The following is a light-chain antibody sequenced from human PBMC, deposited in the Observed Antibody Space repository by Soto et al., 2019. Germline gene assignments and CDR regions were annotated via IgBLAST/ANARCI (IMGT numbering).Light chain of an antibody. V-gene: IGKV1-5*03. Sequence: DIQMTQSPSTLSASVGDRVTVTCRASQSISSWLAWYQQKAEKAPKLLIYKASALESGVPSRFSGSGSGTEFTLTISSLEPEDFATYYCQHYNTYPWTFGQGTKVEIK. CDR1: QSISSW. J-gene: IGKJ1*01. CDR3: QHYNTYPWT. CDR2: KAS.